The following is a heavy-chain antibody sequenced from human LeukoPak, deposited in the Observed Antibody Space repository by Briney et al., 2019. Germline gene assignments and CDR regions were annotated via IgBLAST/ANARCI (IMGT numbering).Heavy chain of an antibody. D-gene: IGHD2-15*01. J-gene: IGHJ4*02. Sequence: PGGSLRLSCAASGFTFSSYSMNWVRQAPGKGLEWVSSISSSSSYIYYADSVKGRFTISRDNAKNSLYLQMNSLRAEDTAVYYCARGFPYCIGGSCYIFDYWGQGTLVTVPS. CDR1: GFTFSSYS. V-gene: IGHV3-21*01. CDR3: ARGFPYCIGGSCYIFDY. CDR2: ISSSSSYI.